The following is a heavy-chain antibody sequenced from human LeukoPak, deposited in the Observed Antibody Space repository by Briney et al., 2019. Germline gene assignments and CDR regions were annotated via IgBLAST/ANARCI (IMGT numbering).Heavy chain of an antibody. CDR1: GGSISSYY. V-gene: IGHV4-4*09. D-gene: IGHD5-24*01. CDR3: ARHARRDAYNPNDY. CDR2: IHSTGTT. J-gene: IGHJ4*02. Sequence: SETLSLSCTVSGGSISSYYWSWIRQPPGKELEWIGYIHSTGTTKVNPPLESRVTMSVDTSKNQFSLKLSSVTAADTAVYYCARHARRDAYNPNDYWGQGALVTVSS.